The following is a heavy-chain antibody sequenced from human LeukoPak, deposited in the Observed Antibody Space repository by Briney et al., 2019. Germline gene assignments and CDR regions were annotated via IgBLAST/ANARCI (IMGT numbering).Heavy chain of an antibody. CDR3: ARPDGSGEYFQH. CDR1: GFTFSSYA. D-gene: IGHD6-25*01. J-gene: IGHJ1*01. V-gene: IGHV3-30-3*01. Sequence: PGGSLRLSCAASGFTFSSYAMHWVRQAPGKGLEWVAVISYDGSNKYHADSVKGRFTISRDNSKNTLYLQMNSLRAEDTAVYYCARPDGSGEYFQHWGQGTLVTVSS. CDR2: ISYDGSNK.